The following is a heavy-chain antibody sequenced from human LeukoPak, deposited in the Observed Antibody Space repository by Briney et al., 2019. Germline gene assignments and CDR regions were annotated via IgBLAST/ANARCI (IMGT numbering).Heavy chain of an antibody. CDR3: ARASSGWGFY. CDR2: IYYSGST. J-gene: IGHJ4*02. CDR1: SGSISTSNYD. D-gene: IGHD6-19*01. V-gene: IGHV4-61*05. Sequence: SETLSLACTVSSGSISTSNYDWGWVRQRPGKALEWIGNIYYSGSTNYNPSLKSRVTISLDTSKNQFSLKLSSVSAADTAVYYCARASSGWGFYWGQGTLVTVSS.